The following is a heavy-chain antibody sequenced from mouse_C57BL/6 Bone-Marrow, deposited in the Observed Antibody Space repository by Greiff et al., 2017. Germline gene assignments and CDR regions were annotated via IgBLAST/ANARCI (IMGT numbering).Heavy chain of an antibody. Sequence: QVQLQQPGAELVRPGSSVKLSCKASGYTFTSYCIDWVKQRPGQGLEWIGNIYPSDSETHYNQKFKDKATLTVDKSSSTAYMQLSSLTSEYSAGYYCARVSHGYLPYWGQGTTLTVSS. CDR3: ARVSHGYLPY. D-gene: IGHD2-2*01. CDR1: GYTFTSYC. V-gene: IGHV1-61*01. CDR2: IYPSDSET. J-gene: IGHJ2*01.